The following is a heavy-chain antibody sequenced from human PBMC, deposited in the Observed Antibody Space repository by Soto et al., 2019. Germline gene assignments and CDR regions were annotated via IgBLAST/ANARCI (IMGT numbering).Heavy chain of an antibody. V-gene: IGHV3-49*03. D-gene: IGHD3-3*01. CDR3: TRGSLSHYDFWSGSPGATYDY. Sequence: GGSLRLSCTASGFTFGDYAMSWFRQAPGKGLEWVGFIRSKAYGGTTEYAASVKGRFTISRDDSKSIAYLQMNSLKTEDTAVYYCTRGSLSHYDFWSGSPGATYDYWGQGTLVTVSS. CDR1: GFTFGDYA. J-gene: IGHJ4*02. CDR2: IRSKAYGGTT.